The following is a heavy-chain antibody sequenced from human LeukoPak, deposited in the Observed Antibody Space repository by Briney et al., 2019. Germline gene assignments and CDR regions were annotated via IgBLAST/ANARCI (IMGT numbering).Heavy chain of an antibody. CDR1: GFTFSSYW. CDR3: ARNEVVARLYYYYMDV. V-gene: IGHV3-74*01. J-gene: IGHJ6*03. D-gene: IGHD2-15*01. Sequence: PGGSLRLPCAASGFTFSSYWMHWVRQAPGKGLVWVSRINSDGSSTSYADSVKGRFTISRDNAKNTLYLQMNSLRAEDTAVYYCARNEVVARLYYYYMDVWGKGTTVTVSS. CDR2: INSDGSST.